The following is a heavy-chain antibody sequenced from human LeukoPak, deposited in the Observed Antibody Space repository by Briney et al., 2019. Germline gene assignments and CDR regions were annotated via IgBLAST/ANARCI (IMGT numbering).Heavy chain of an antibody. CDR2: INPSGGST. J-gene: IGHJ4*02. CDR3: ARADRRGGSIDY. CDR1: GYTFTSYY. D-gene: IGHD2-15*01. V-gene: IGHV1-46*01. Sequence: ASVKVSCKASGYTFTSYYMHWVRQAPGQGLEWMGIINPSGGSTSYAQKFQGRVTMTRDTSTSTAYMGLSRLRSDDTAVYYCARADRRGGSIDYWGQGTLVTVSS.